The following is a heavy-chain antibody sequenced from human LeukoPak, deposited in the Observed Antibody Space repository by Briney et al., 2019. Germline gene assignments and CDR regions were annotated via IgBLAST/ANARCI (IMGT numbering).Heavy chain of an antibody. V-gene: IGHV1-8*01. D-gene: IGHD2-15*01. CDR3: AREGSSNSGSDP. CDR1: GYTFTSYD. CDR2: MNPNSGNT. J-gene: IGHJ5*02. Sequence: ASVKVSCKAAGYTFTSYDINWVRQATGQGLEWMGWMNPNSGNTGYAQKFQGRVTMTRNTSISTAYMELSSLRSEDTAVYYCAREGSSNSGSDPWGQGTLVTVSS.